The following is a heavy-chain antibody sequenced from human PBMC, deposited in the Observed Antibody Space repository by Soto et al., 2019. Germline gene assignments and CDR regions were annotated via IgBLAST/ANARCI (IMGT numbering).Heavy chain of an antibody. CDR3: AKGRRFGDNNWFDP. V-gene: IGHV4-31*03. Sequence: SETLSLTCTVSGGSISSGGYYWSWIRQHPGKGLEWIGYIYYSGSTYYNPSLKSRVTISVDTSKNQFSLKLSSVTAADTAVYYCAKGRRFGDNNWFDPWGQGTLVTVSS. CDR1: GGSISSGGYY. D-gene: IGHD3-10*01. CDR2: IYYSGST. J-gene: IGHJ5*02.